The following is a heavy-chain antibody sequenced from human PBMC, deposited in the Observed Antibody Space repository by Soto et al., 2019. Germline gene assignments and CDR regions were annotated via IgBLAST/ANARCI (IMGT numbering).Heavy chain of an antibody. CDR3: VRQYYYYYYMDV. CDR1: GFTFSSYW. Sequence: EVQLVESGGGLVQPGGSLRLSCAASGFTFSSYWMHWVRQAPGKGLVWVSRINSDGSSTSYADSVKGRFTISRDNAKNTLYLQMNSLRAEDTAVYYCVRQYYYYYYMDVWGKGTTVTVSS. J-gene: IGHJ6*03. V-gene: IGHV3-74*01. CDR2: INSDGSST. D-gene: IGHD4-4*01.